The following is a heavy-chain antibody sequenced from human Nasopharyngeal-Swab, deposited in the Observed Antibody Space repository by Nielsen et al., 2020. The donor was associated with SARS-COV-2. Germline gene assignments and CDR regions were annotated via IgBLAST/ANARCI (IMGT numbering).Heavy chain of an antibody. CDR1: GFTFSSYA. CDR2: ISGSGGRT. J-gene: IGHJ3*02. D-gene: IGHD2-15*01. V-gene: IGHV3-23*01. CDR3: ANYSVVVVAASDAFDI. Sequence: GGSLRLSCAASGFTFSSYAMSWVRKAPGKGLEWVSAISGSGGRTYYADSVKGRFTISRDNSKKTLYLQMNSLRAEDTAVYYCANYSVVVVAASDAFDIWGQGTMVTVSS.